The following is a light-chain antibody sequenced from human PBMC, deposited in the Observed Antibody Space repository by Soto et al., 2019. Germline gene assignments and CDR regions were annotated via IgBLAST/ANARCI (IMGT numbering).Light chain of an antibody. V-gene: IGKV1-12*01. CDR3: QQGSSFPLT. Sequence: DIQMTQSPSSVSASVGDRVTITCRASQTISSWLAWYQQKPGKAPKLLIYAASSLQIGVPSRFSGIGSGTDFTLTITRLQPEDSATYYCQQGSSFPLTFGGGTKVEIK. J-gene: IGKJ4*01. CDR1: QTISSW. CDR2: AAS.